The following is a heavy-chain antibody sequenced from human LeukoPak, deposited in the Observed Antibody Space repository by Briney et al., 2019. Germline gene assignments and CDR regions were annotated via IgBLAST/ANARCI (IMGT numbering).Heavy chain of an antibody. D-gene: IGHD3-3*01. CDR2: ISAYNGNT. CDR3: ARALADDFWSGYQDH. CDR1: GCWLSQHG. Sequence: ASVKVSCKASGCWLSQHGFRWVRQAPGPGLEWMGWISAYNGNTNYAQKFQGRVTMTTDVLTDTVYMEVRRPSCVLLAVNYCARALADDFWSGYQDHWGEGTLVTVSS. J-gene: IGHJ4*02. V-gene: IGHV1-18*03.